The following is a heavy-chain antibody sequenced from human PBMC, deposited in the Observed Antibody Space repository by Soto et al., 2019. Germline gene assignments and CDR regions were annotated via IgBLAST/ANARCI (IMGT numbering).Heavy chain of an antibody. Sequence: GGSLRLSCAASGFTFSSYAMSWVRQAPGKGLEWVSAISGSGGSTYYADSVKGRFTISRDNSKNTLYLQMNSLRAEGTAVYYCAKASLLVVPAAPIDYWGQGTLVTVSS. D-gene: IGHD2-2*01. CDR1: GFTFSSYA. V-gene: IGHV3-23*01. CDR3: AKASLLVVPAAPIDY. CDR2: ISGSGGST. J-gene: IGHJ4*02.